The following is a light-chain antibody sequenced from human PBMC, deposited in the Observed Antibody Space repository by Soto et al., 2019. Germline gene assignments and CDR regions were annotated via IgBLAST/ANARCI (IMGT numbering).Light chain of an antibody. CDR2: EGS. Sequence: QSALTQPASVSGSPGQAITISCTGTISDVGSYNLVSWYQQHPGKAPKLMIYEGSKRPSGVSNRFSGSKSGNTASLTISGLQAEDEADYYCCSYAGSSIYVVFGGGTKLTVL. CDR1: ISDVGSYNL. CDR3: CSYAGSSIYVV. J-gene: IGLJ2*01. V-gene: IGLV2-23*01.